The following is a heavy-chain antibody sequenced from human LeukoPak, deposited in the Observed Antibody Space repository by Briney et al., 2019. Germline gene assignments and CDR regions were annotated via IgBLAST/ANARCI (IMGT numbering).Heavy chain of an antibody. Sequence: TGGSLRLSCAASGFTLSNYWMHWVRQAPGKGLVWVSRIKSDGSWTNYADSVKGRFTISRDNAKGTLYLQMNGLRAEDTAVYYCVRDGDAFNFDYWGQGTLVTVSS. CDR1: GFTLSNYW. V-gene: IGHV3-74*01. D-gene: IGHD5-24*01. CDR2: IKSDGSWT. J-gene: IGHJ4*02. CDR3: VRDGDAFNFDY.